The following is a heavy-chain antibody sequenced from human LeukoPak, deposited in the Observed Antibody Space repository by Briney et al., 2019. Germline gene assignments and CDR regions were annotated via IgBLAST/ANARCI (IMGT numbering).Heavy chain of an antibody. V-gene: IGHV1-2*02. J-gene: IGHJ3*02. Sequence: ASVKVSCKASGFTFTGYYMHWVRQAPGQGLEWMGWINPNSGGTNYAQKFQGRVTMTRDTSISTAYMELSRLRSDDTAVYYCARVRGSGSYTAFDIWGQGTMVTVSS. D-gene: IGHD1-26*01. CDR2: INPNSGGT. CDR1: GFTFTGYY. CDR3: ARVRGSGSYTAFDI.